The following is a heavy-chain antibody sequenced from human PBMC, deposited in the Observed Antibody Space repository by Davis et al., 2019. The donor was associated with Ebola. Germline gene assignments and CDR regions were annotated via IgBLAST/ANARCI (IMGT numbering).Heavy chain of an antibody. CDR3: ARRGYYYGSGSTYQLGYYYGMDV. CDR2: INAGNGNT. D-gene: IGHD3-10*01. V-gene: IGHV1-3*01. Sequence: AASVKVSCKASGYTFTSYAMHWVRQAPGQRLEWMGWINAGNGNTKYSQKFQGRVTITADESTSTAYMELSSLRSEDTAVYYCARRGYYYGSGSTYQLGYYYGMDVWGQGTTVTVSS. CDR1: GYTFTSYA. J-gene: IGHJ6*02.